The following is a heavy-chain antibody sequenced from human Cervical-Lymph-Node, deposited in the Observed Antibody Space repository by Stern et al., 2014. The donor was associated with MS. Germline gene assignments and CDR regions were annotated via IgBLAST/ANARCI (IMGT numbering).Heavy chain of an antibody. CDR1: GFSFSSFA. Sequence: EVQLVESGGGLVQPGGSLRLSCAASGFSFSSFAMSWVRQAPGKGLEWVSDISGSGGSTYYADSVQGRFTICRDNSKNTLYLQMNSLRAEDTAVYYSAKESYSSGWDSFDYWGQGTLVTVSS. CDR2: ISGSGGST. V-gene: IGHV3-23*04. J-gene: IGHJ4*02. D-gene: IGHD6-19*01. CDR3: AKESYSSGWDSFDY.